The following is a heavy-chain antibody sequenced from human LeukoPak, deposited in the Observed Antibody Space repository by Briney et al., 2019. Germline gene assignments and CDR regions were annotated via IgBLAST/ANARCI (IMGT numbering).Heavy chain of an antibody. Sequence: SETLSLTCTVSGGSISSYYWSWIRQPPGKGLEWIGYIYYSGSTNYNPSLKSRVTISVDTSKNQFSLKLSSVTAADTAVYYCARGRGGEMATLFDYWGQGTLVTVSS. CDR2: IYYSGST. CDR1: GGSISSYY. CDR3: ARGRGGEMATLFDY. D-gene: IGHD5-24*01. J-gene: IGHJ4*02. V-gene: IGHV4-59*01.